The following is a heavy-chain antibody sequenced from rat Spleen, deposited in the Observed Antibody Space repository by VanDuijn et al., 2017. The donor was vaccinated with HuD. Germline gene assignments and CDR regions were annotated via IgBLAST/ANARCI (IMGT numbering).Heavy chain of an antibody. D-gene: IGHD1-11*01. CDR2: IWGDGST. CDR3: TTATEGPYVLDA. CDR1: GFSLISYS. Sequence: QVQLKESGPGLVQPSQTLSLTCTVSGFSLISYSVNWVRQPPGKGLEWMGGIWGDGSTKYNSAYKSRLSISRDTSKNQVFLKVNSLRSDDTGTYYCTTATEGPYVLDAWGQGTLVTVSS. J-gene: IGHJ3*01. V-gene: IGHV2-13*01.